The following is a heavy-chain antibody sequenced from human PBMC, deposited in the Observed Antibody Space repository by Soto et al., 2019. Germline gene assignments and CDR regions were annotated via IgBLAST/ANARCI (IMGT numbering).Heavy chain of an antibody. J-gene: IGHJ5*02. CDR3: ARDGYCSGGFYYSGWFDP. V-gene: IGHV4-61*01. CDR1: GGSVGSDSYY. CDR2: IHYSGSS. D-gene: IGHD2-15*01. Sequence: PSETLSLTCTVSGGSVGSDSYYWSWIRQPPGKGLEWIGYIHYSGSSKYNPSLRSRVTISLDTSKNQFSLKLRSVTAADTAMFYCARDGYCSGGFYYSGWFDPWGQGTLVTVSS.